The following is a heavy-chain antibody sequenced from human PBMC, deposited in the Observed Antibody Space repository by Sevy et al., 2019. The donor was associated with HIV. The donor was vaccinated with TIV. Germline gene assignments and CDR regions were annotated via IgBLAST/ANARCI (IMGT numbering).Heavy chain of an antibody. J-gene: IGHJ4*02. CDR3: ARTGGIFSSGWYFDY. CDR2: ISSSSSTL. Sequence: GGSLRLSCAASGFTFSSYSMNWVRQAPGKGLEWVSYISSSSSTLYYADSVKGRFTISRDNAKNSLYLQMNSLRDEDTAVYYCARTGGIFSSGWYFDYWGQGTLVTVSS. D-gene: IGHD6-19*01. V-gene: IGHV3-48*02. CDR1: GFTFSSYS.